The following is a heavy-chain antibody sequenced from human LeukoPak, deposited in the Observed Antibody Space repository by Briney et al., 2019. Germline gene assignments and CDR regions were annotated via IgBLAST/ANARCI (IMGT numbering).Heavy chain of an antibody. CDR2: ISYDGNTK. Sequence: GRSLRLSCAASGFTFNTYPMHWVRQAPGKGLEWVAVISYDGNTKYYADSVKGRFTISRDNSRGTLNLQMNSLTVEDTALYYCARVEGYSYGPNWFDPWGQGTLVTVSS. D-gene: IGHD5-18*01. CDR3: ARVEGYSYGPNWFDP. CDR1: GFTFNTYP. V-gene: IGHV3-30-3*01. J-gene: IGHJ5*02.